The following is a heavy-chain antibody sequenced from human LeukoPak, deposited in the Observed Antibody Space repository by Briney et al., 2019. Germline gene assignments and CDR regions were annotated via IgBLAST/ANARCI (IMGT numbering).Heavy chain of an antibody. J-gene: IGHJ6*04. Sequence: GGSLRLSCGASGFTFSTYWMHWVRQAPGKGLVWVSRINSDGSSTGYADSVRGRFTISRDNSKNTLYLQMNSLRAEDTAVYYCAKGGSGSRGDIMDVWGKGTTVTVSS. CDR2: INSDGSST. CDR1: GFTFSTYW. V-gene: IGHV3-74*01. CDR3: AKGGSGSRGDIMDV. D-gene: IGHD3-10*01.